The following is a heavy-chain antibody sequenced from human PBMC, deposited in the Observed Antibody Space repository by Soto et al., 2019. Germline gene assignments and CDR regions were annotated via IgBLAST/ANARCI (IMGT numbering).Heavy chain of an antibody. CDR3: AKDSPRPDFWSGYPHFDY. J-gene: IGHJ4*02. CDR1: GFTFSSYA. Sequence: GGSLRLSCAASGFTFSSYAMSWVRQAPGKGLEWVSAISGSGGSTYYADSVKGRFTISRHNSKNTLYLQMNSLRAEDTAVYYCAKDSPRPDFWSGYPHFDYWGQGTLVTVSS. D-gene: IGHD3-3*01. V-gene: IGHV3-23*01. CDR2: ISGSGGST.